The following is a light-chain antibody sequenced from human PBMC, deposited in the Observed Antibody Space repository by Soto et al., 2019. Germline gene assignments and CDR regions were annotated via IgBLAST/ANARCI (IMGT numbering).Light chain of an antibody. V-gene: IGLV1-47*02. CDR3: AAWDDSLSGAV. CDR2: SND. J-gene: IGLJ1*01. Sequence: QSVLTQPPSASGTPGQTVTISCSGSSFNIGFNYVYWYQQLPGMAPNLLIHSNDERPSGVPDRFSGSKSGTSASLAISGLRSEDEAEYYCAAWDDSLSGAVFGTGTKLTVL. CDR1: SFNIGFNY.